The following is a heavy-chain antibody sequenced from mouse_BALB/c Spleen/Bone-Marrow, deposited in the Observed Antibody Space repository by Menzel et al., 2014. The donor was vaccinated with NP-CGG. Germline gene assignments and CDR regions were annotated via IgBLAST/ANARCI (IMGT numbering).Heavy chain of an antibody. CDR1: GFNIKDTY. V-gene: IGHV14-3*02. D-gene: IGHD1-1*01. Sequence: EVQLQQSGAELVKPGASVKLSCTASGFNIKDTYMHWVKQRPEQGLEWIGRIDPANGNTKYDPKFQGKATITADKSSNTAYLQLSSKTSEDTAVYYCAFNYDGSSLFAYWGQGTLVTVSA. CDR3: AFNYDGSSLFAY. CDR2: IDPANGNT. J-gene: IGHJ3*01.